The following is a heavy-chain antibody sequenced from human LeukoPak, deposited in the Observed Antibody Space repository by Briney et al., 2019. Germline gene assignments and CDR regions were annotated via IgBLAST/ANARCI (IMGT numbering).Heavy chain of an antibody. CDR1: GYTFISYD. CDR2: MNPNSGNT. Sequence: ASVKVSCKASGYTFISYDINWVRQATGQGLEWMGWMNPNSGNTGYAQKFQGRVTMTRNTSISTAYMELSSLRSEDTAVYYCAKSGYSYGYYFDYWGQGTLVTVSS. V-gene: IGHV1-8*01. J-gene: IGHJ4*02. CDR3: AKSGYSYGYYFDY. D-gene: IGHD5-18*01.